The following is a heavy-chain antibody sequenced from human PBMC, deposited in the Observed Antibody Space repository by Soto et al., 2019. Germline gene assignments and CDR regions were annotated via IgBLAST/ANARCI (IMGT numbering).Heavy chain of an antibody. D-gene: IGHD3-16*01. CDR2: ISGSGGST. Sequence: GGSLGLSCAASGFSFSSYAMRWVRQAPGKGLEWVSAISGSGGSTYYADSVKGRFTISRDNSKNTVNLQMNSLRAEDTAVYYCARDPWAADYWGQGTLVTVSS. CDR1: GFSFSSYA. V-gene: IGHV3-23*01. CDR3: ARDPWAADY. J-gene: IGHJ4*02.